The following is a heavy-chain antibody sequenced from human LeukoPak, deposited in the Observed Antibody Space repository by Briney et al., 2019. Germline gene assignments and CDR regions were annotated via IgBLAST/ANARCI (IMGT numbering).Heavy chain of an antibody. V-gene: IGHV4-34*01. D-gene: IGHD3-3*01. CDR2: INYSGST. Sequence: PSETLSLTCAVYGGSFSDNYWSWIRQSPGKGLEWIGDINYSGSTNYNPSLKSRVTISVDTSKNQFSLKLSSVTAADTAVYYCARHYDFWGGPWFDPWGQGTLVTVSS. J-gene: IGHJ5*02. CDR1: GGSFSDNY. CDR3: ARHYDFWGGPWFDP.